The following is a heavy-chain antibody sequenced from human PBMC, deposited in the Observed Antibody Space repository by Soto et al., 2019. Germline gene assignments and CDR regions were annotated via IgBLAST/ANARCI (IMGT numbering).Heavy chain of an antibody. Sequence: NPSETLSLTCTVSGGSISSGGYYRSWIRQHPGKGLEWIGYIYYSGSTYYNPSLKSRVTISVDTSKNQFSLKLSSVTAADTAVYYCARGNIVLMVYAPRPSYFDYWGQGTLVTVSS. CDR3: ARGNIVLMVYAPRPSYFDY. CDR2: IYYSGST. V-gene: IGHV4-31*03. CDR1: GGSISSGGYY. D-gene: IGHD2-8*01. J-gene: IGHJ4*02.